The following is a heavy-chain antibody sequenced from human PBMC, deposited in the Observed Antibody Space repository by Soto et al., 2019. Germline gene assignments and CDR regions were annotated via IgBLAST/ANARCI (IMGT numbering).Heavy chain of an antibody. V-gene: IGHV3-23*01. Sequence: EVQLLESGGGLVQPGGSLRLSCAASGFTFSNYVMTWVRQAPGKGLEWVSVITGSGGGTYFVDSVKGRFTISRDNSKNTVYLQMNSLRAEDTAVYYCAKRPLTAAGFDYWGQGTLVTVSS. CDR1: GFTFSNYV. CDR2: ITGSGGGT. J-gene: IGHJ4*02. CDR3: AKRPLTAAGFDY. D-gene: IGHD6-13*01.